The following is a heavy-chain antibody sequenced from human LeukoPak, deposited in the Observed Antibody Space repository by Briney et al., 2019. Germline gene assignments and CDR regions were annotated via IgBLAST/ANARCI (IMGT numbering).Heavy chain of an antibody. CDR2: IKQDGSEK. Sequence: GGSLRLSCAASGLTFGDHFFDWVRQAPGKGLEWVANIKQDGSEKYYVDSVKGRFTISRDNAKNSLFLQMNSLRAEDTAVYYCARDWQWQQLDGDAFDIWGQGTMVTVSS. J-gene: IGHJ3*02. CDR1: GLTFGDHF. CDR3: ARDWQWQQLDGDAFDI. V-gene: IGHV3-7*04. D-gene: IGHD6-13*01.